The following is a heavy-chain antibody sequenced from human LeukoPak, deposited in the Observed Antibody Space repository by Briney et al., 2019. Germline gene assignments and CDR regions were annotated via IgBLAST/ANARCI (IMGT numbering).Heavy chain of an antibody. Sequence: ASVKVSCKASGYTFTSFYIQWVRQAPGQGLEWMGVMSPSGGTTNYAQKFQGRVTMTRDTSTSTVYMDLSSLRSEDTAVYYCARGLGSGQPDYWGQGTLVTVSS. D-gene: IGHD1-26*01. CDR1: GYTFTSFY. J-gene: IGHJ4*02. CDR3: ARGLGSGQPDY. CDR2: MSPSGGTT. V-gene: IGHV1-46*01.